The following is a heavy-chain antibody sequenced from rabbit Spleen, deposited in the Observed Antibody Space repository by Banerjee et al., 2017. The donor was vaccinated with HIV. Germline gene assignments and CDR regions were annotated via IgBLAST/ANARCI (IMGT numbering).Heavy chain of an antibody. Sequence: EQLEESGGGLVKPEGSLTLTCTASGLDFSSSYWICWVRQAPGKGLEWIACISAVSGSTYYASWVNGRFTISKTSSTTVTLQLNSLTAADTATYFCARRYGGSSTYILNRLDLWGPGTLVTVS. D-gene: IGHD8-1*01. V-gene: IGHV1S45*01. CDR1: GLDFSSSYW. CDR3: ARRYGGSSTYILNRLDL. J-gene: IGHJ6*01. CDR2: ISAVSGST.